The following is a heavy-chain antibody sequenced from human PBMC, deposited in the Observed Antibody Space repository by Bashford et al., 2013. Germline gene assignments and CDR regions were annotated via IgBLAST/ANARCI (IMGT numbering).Heavy chain of an antibody. V-gene: IGHV1-2*02. Sequence: ASVKVSCKASGYTFTGYYMHWVRQAPGQGLEWMGWINPNSGGTNYAQKFQGRVTMTRDTSISTAYMELSRLRSDDTAVYYCARVRGREVRGVYDYWGQGTLVTVSS. CDR3: ARVRGREVRGVYDY. CDR1: GYTFTGYY. J-gene: IGHJ4*02. D-gene: IGHD3-10*01. CDR2: INPNSGGT.